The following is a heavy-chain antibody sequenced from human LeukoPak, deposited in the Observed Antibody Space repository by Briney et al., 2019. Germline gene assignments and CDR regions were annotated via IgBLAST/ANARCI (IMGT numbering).Heavy chain of an antibody. Sequence: PGGSLRLSCAASGFTFSSYGMTWVRQAPGKGLEWVSYISSSSSTIYYADSVKGRFTISRDNAKNSLYLQLNSLRAEDTAVYYCAELGITMIGGAWGKGTTVTISS. J-gene: IGHJ6*04. CDR3: AELGITMIGGA. CDR2: ISSSSSTI. CDR1: GFTFSSYG. D-gene: IGHD3-10*02. V-gene: IGHV3-48*01.